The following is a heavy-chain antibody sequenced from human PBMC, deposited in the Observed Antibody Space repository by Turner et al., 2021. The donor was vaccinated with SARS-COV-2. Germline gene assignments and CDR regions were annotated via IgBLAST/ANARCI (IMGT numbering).Heavy chain of an antibody. Sequence: QVQPVESGGGVVQPGRSLRLPCAASGFTFSSHGMHWVRQAPGKGLEWVAVISYDGSNKYYADSVKGRFTISRDNSKNTLYLQMNSLRAEDTAVYYCAKGASQHFDYWGQGTLVTVSS. D-gene: IGHD5-18*01. CDR3: AKGASQHFDY. J-gene: IGHJ4*02. CDR1: GFTFSSHG. CDR2: ISYDGSNK. V-gene: IGHV3-30*18.